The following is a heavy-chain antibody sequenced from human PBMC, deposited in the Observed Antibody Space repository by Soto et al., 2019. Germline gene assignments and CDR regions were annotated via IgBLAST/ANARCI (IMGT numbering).Heavy chain of an antibody. J-gene: IGHJ5*02. D-gene: IGHD3-16*01. CDR2: INTDGSRT. CDR1: GFTFSNYW. V-gene: IGHV3-74*01. Sequence: EVQLVESGGGLVQPGGSLRLSCAASGFTFSNYWMHWVRQGPGQGLMWVSRINTDGSRTTDADSVKGRVAISRDNVKNTVYLQVNSLRVEDTAVYYCARVKLGSYDWFDPWGQGTLVTVSS. CDR3: ARVKLGSYDWFDP.